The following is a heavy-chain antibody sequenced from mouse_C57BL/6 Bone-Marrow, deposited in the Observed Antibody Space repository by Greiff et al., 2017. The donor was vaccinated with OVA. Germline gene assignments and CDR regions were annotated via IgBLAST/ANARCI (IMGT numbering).Heavy chain of an antibody. V-gene: IGHV1-82*01. D-gene: IGHD2-4*01. CDR1: GYAFSSSW. Sequence: QVQLQQSGPELVKPGASVKISCKASGYAFSSSWMNWVKQRPGKGLEWIGRIYPGDGDTNYNGKFKGKATLTADKSSSTAYMQLSSLTSEDSAVYFCATYDYGGYYYAMDYWGQGTSVTVSA. J-gene: IGHJ4*01. CDR3: ATYDYGGYYYAMDY. CDR2: IYPGDGDT.